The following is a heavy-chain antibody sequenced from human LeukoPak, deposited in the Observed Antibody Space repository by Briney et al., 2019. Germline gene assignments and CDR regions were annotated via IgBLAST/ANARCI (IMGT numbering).Heavy chain of an antibody. CDR3: ARDYDYVWGSYRPYYFDY. CDR1: GFTFSSYW. CDR2: IKQDGREK. D-gene: IGHD3-16*02. V-gene: IGHV3-7*04. Sequence: HPGGSLRLSCAASGFTFSSYWMSWVRQAPGKGVEWVANIKQDGREKYYVDSVKGRFTISRDNAKNSLYLQMNSLRAEDTAVYYCARDYDYVWGSYRPYYFDYWGQGTLVTVSS. J-gene: IGHJ4*02.